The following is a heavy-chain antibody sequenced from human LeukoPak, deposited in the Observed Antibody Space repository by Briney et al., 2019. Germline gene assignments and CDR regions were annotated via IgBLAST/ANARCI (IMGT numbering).Heavy chain of an antibody. CDR3: TLSEYCSSTSCYLSDGY. V-gene: IGHV2-5*01. J-gene: IGHJ4*02. CDR1: GFSLPTHAVA. CDR2: IYWNDDK. Sequence: ASGPTLVNPTQTLTLTCTFSGFSLPTHAVAVDWIRQPPGKALEWLPLIYWNDDKRYNPSLKSRLTITTDTSKNQVVLTMTNVDPVDTATYYCTLSEYCSSTSCYLSDGYWGQGTLVTVSS. D-gene: IGHD2-2*01.